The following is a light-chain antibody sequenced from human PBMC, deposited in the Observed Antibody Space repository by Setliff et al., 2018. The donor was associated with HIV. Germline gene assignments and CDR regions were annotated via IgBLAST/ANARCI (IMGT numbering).Light chain of an antibody. Sequence: QSALAQPASVSGSPGQSITISCTGTSSDVGGYNYVSWYQHHRGKAPKLMICEVSNRPSGVSNRFSGSKSGNTASLTISGLQADDGADYYCSSYTSSSLYVFGTGTKVTVL. J-gene: IGLJ1*01. CDR3: SSYTSSSLYV. CDR2: EVS. V-gene: IGLV2-14*01. CDR1: SSDVGGYNY.